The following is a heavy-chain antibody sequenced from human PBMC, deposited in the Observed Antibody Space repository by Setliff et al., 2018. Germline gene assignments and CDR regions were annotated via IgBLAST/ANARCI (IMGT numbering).Heavy chain of an antibody. J-gene: IGHJ6*03. CDR3: ARSSYYASGNSHNYYMEV. CDR2: FYHSGSM. D-gene: IGHD3-10*01. V-gene: IGHV4-59*08. CDR1: GGSINRDY. Sequence: SETLSLTCSVSGGSINRDYWSWIRQPPGKGLEWIGYFYHSGSMNYSPSLKGRVTMTSDTSRNQLSLKLTSVSAADTAIYYCARSSYYASGNSHNYYMEVWGKGTAVTVSS.